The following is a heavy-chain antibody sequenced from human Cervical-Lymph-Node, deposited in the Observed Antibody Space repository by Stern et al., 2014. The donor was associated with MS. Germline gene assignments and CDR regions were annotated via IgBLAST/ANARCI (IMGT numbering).Heavy chain of an antibody. CDR2: IIPIFGTA. D-gene: IGHD2-15*01. V-gene: IGHV1-69*01. J-gene: IGHJ4*02. CDR1: GGTFSSYA. CDR3: AREGYCSGGSCHYFDY. Sequence: VQLVESGAEVKKPGSSVKVSCKASGGTFSSYAISWVRQAPGQGLEWMGGIIPIFGTANSAQKFQGRVTITADESTSTAYMELSSLRSEDTAVYYCAREGYCSGGSCHYFDYWGQGTLVTVSS.